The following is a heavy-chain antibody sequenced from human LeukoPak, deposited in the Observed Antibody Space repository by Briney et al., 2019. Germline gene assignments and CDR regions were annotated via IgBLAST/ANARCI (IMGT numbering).Heavy chain of an antibody. V-gene: IGHV5-51*01. D-gene: IGHD4-23*01. J-gene: IGHJ6*04. CDR2: IYPGDADT. CDR1: GYSFTGNW. CDR3: AKEGTTVVRRGYGMDV. Sequence: PGGPLKISCKGSGYSFTGNWNAWVRRMPGKGLDGMGLIYPGDADTRYSPSFQGQVTISADKSISTTYLQWSSLKASDTAMYYCAKEGTTVVRRGYGMDVWGKGTSVTVSS.